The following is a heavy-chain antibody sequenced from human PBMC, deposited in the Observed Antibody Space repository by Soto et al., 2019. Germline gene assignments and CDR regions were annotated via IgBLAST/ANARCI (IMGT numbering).Heavy chain of an antibody. V-gene: IGHV3-23*05. CDR1: GFTFSNSG. CDR2: ICPSGNT. Sequence: EVQLLESGGDLVQPGGSLRLFCAASGFTFSNSGMRWVLQAPGPGLEWFSSICPSGNTYYSDAVKGRFTISSAISMNKLFLPMDSLRAEDTAPYYCAKLLHNPYFNVMVVWGQATTVTVSS. D-gene: IGHD1-1*01. CDR3: AKLLHNPYFNVMVV. J-gene: IGHJ6*02.